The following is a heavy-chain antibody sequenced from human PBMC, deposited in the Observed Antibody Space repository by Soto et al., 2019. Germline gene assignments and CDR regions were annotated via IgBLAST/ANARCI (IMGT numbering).Heavy chain of an antibody. CDR1: GGSFSGYY. CDR2: INHSGST. Sequence: LEPLSVTYGVFGGSFSGYYWSWILKNTGKGLEWIGEINHSGSTNYNPSLKSRVTISVDTSKNQFSLKLSSVTAADTAVYYCARVDYDILTGYYIGYWGQGTLVTVSS. J-gene: IGHJ4*02. CDR3: ARVDYDILTGYYIGY. V-gene: IGHV4-34*01. D-gene: IGHD3-9*01.